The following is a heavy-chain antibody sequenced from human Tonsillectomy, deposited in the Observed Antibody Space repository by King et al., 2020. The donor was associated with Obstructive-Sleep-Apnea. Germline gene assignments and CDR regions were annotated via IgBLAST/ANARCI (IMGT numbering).Heavy chain of an antibody. J-gene: IGHJ5*02. V-gene: IGHV4-59*01. D-gene: IGHD5-18*01. CDR2: IYYSGST. CDR3: ARVVSWIRGFDP. Sequence: VQLQESGPGLVKPSETLSLTCTVSGGSISTYYWSWIRQPPGKGLEWIGYIYYSGSTNYNPSLKSRVTISVDTSTNQFSLNLTSVTAADTAVYYCARVVSWIRGFDPWGQGTLVIVSS. CDR1: GGSISTYY.